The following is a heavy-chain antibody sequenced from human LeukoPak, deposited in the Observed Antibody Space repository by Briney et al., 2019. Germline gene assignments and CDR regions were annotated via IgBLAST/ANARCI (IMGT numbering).Heavy chain of an antibody. D-gene: IGHD6-6*01. CDR3: ARDVPVDSRSSVPKPVRDS. CDR1: GFTISYNY. CDR2: FYSNTSA. Sequence: GGSLRLSCAASGFTISYNYMSWVRQAPGKGLQGVSVFYSNTSAYYADSVKGRFTICRHNSKNTLYLQMTSLRAEDTAVYYCARDVPVDSRSSVPKPVRDSWGQGTLVTVSS. V-gene: IGHV3-53*04. J-gene: IGHJ5*02.